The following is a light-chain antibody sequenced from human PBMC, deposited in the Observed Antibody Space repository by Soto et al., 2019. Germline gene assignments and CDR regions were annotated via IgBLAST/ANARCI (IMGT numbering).Light chain of an antibody. CDR2: DAS. Sequence: AIQLTQSPSSLSASLGDRVTITCRASQGITGALAWYQQKPGEPPNLLIYDASSLESGVPSRFSGSGSGTDFTLTISSLQPEDSATYFCQQFNNYLLTFGGGTKVEIK. CDR3: QQFNNYLLT. V-gene: IGKV1D-13*01. CDR1: QGITGA. J-gene: IGKJ4*01.